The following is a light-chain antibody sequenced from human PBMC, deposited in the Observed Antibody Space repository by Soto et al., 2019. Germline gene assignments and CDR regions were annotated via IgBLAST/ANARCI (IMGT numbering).Light chain of an antibody. Sequence: QAALSEPASVSGSPGQAITISCTGTSSDVGRDNLVSWYQQRPGKAPRLIISEDHKRPSGVAGRSCGSKSGNTASLTISGLQAEDEAECHCCSYAGSNTWVFGNGTQVIVL. CDR2: EDH. J-gene: IGLJ1*01. CDR1: SSDVGRDNL. CDR3: CSYAGSNTWV. V-gene: IGLV2-23*01.